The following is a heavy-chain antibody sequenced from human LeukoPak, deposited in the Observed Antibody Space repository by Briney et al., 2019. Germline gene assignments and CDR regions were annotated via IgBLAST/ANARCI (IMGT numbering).Heavy chain of an antibody. Sequence: GGSLRLSCAASGFTFSSYGVHWVRQAPGKGLEWVAVISYDGSNKYYADSVKGRFTISRGNSKNTLYLQMNSLRAEDTAVYYCAKIPSGSGFHDYWGQGTLVTVSS. V-gene: IGHV3-30*18. CDR2: ISYDGSNK. CDR3: AKIPSGSGFHDY. CDR1: GFTFSSYG. J-gene: IGHJ4*02. D-gene: IGHD3-10*01.